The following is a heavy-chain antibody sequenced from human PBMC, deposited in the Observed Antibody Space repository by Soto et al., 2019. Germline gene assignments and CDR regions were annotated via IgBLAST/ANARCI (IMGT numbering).Heavy chain of an antibody. CDR2: ISYDGSNK. V-gene: IGHV3-30*18. D-gene: IGHD3-22*01. CDR1: GFTFSSYG. CDR3: AKDLYYYDSSGYYSYRGPVEY. J-gene: IGHJ4*02. Sequence: GGSLRLSCAASGFTFSSYGMHWVRQAPGKGLEWVAVISYDGSNKYYADSVKGRFTISRDNSKNTLYLQMNSLRAEDTAVYYCAKDLYYYDSSGYYSYRGPVEYWGQGTLVTVSS.